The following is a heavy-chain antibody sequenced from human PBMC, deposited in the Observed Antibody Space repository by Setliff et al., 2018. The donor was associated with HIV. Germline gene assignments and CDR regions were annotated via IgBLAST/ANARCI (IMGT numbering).Heavy chain of an antibody. J-gene: IGHJ6*02. CDR3: TRELNGHTSSHYYFGLDV. CDR1: GDSISNYY. V-gene: IGHV3-13*01. Sequence: ETLSLTCTVSGDSISNYYWSWVRQAAAKGLEWVAAIGTGGDTYYVDSVKGRFTISRENAKNSLYLQMNNVRAGDTAVYYCTRELNGHTSSHYYFGLDVWGQGTTVTVSS. CDR2: IGTGGDT. D-gene: IGHD6-6*01.